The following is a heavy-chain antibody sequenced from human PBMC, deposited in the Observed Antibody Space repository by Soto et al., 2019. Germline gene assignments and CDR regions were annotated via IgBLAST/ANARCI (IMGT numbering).Heavy chain of an antibody. J-gene: IGHJ3*02. CDR2: IDPSDSYT. V-gene: IGHV5-10-1*01. Sequence: GESLKISCEGSGCRFTSYWINWVRQLPGKGLEWMGKIDPSDSYTSYNPSFQGHVTISADKSINTAYLQWSGLKASDTAMYYCARLELSDAFDMWGQGTMVTVSS. CDR3: ARLELSDAFDM. D-gene: IGHD1-1*01. CDR1: GCRFTSYW.